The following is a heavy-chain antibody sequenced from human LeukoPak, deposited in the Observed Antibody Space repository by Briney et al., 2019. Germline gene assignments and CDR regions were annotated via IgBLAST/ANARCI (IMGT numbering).Heavy chain of an antibody. CDR1: GFTFSNSA. V-gene: IGHV3-23*01. CDR2: LSGSGITT. Sequence: GGSLRLSCAASGFTFSNSAMSWVRQAPGKGLEWVSTLSGSGITTYYADSVKGRFTISRDNSKNTLYLQMNSLRAEDTAVYYCAKHAIITMIVVVTREFDYWGQGTLVTVSS. CDR3: AKHAIITMIVVVTREFDY. D-gene: IGHD3-22*01. J-gene: IGHJ4*02.